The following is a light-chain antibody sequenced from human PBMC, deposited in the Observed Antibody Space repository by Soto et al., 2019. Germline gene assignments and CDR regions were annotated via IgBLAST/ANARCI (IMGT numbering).Light chain of an antibody. Sequence: QSVLAQPASVSGSPGQSITISCTGTSSDFGAYDAVSWYQQHPGKAPQVMIYEGSKRPSGVSSRFSGSKSGNTASLTISGLQAEDEADYYCCSYAGSSTFVFGTGTKVTVL. V-gene: IGLV2-23*03. CDR2: EGS. CDR3: CSYAGSSTFV. CDR1: SSDFGAYDA. J-gene: IGLJ1*01.